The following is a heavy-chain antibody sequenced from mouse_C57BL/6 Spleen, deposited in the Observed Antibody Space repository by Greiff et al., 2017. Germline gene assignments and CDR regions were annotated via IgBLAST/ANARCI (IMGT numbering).Heavy chain of an antibody. CDR2: ISSGGDYI. J-gene: IGHJ2*01. D-gene: IGHD1-1*01. Sequence: EVKPVESGEGLVKPGGSLKLSCAASGFTFSSYAMSWVRQTPEKRLEWVAYISSGGDYIYYADTVKGRFTISRDNARNTLYLQMSSLKSEDTAMYYCSRGDYGSPYFDYWGQGTTLTVSS. CDR1: GFTFSSYA. CDR3: SRGDYGSPYFDY. V-gene: IGHV5S21*01.